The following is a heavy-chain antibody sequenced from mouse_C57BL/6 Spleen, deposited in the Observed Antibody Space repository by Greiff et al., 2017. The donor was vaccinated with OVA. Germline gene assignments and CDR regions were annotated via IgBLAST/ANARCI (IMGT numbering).Heavy chain of an antibody. CDR3: ARWGTTVVSYLDY. Sequence: EVKLMESGPELVKPGASVKISCKASGYSFTGYYMNWVKQSPEKSLEWIGEINPSTGGTTYNQKFKAKATLTVDKSSSTAYMQLKSLTSEDSAVYYCARWGTTVVSYLDYWGQGTTLTVSS. D-gene: IGHD1-1*01. J-gene: IGHJ2*01. CDR2: INPSTGGT. CDR1: GYSFTGYY. V-gene: IGHV1-42*01.